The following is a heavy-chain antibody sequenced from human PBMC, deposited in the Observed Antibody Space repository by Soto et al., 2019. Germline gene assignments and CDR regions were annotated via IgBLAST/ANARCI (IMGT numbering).Heavy chain of an antibody. CDR1: GFTFSSYA. J-gene: IGHJ6*02. Sequence: GGSLRLSCAASGFTFSSYAMSWVRQAPGKGLEWVSAISGSGGSTYYADSVKGRFTISRDNSKNTLYLQMNSLRAEDTAVYYCAKELGVRYYYYYYGMDVWGQGTTVTVSS. CDR3: AKELGVRYYYYYYGMDV. V-gene: IGHV3-23*01. D-gene: IGHD3-10*01. CDR2: ISGSGGST.